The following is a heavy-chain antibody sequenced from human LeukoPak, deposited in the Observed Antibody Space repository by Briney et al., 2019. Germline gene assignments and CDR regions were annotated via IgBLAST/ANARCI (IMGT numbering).Heavy chain of an antibody. CDR2: ISWDSTGI. D-gene: IGHD3-10*01. CDR1: RFTFDDYA. Sequence: GGSLRLSCAASRFTFDDYAMHWVRQVPGKGLEWVAGISWDSTGIGYADSVKGRFTISRDNSKNSLYLQMNSLRTEDTALYYCAKDPVPAGNYWGQGTLVTVSS. CDR3: AKDPVPAGNY. V-gene: IGHV3-9*01. J-gene: IGHJ4*02.